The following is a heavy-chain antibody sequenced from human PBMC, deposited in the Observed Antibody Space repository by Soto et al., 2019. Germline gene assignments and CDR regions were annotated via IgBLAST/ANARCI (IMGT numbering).Heavy chain of an antibody. D-gene: IGHD2-2*01. CDR2: IIPIFNTA. CDR3: ERGLVVPAGIRYYYYGMDV. V-gene: IGHV1-69*06. CDR1: GGTFSNYA. Sequence: QVQLVQSGAEVKKPGSSVKVSCKASGGTFSNYAISWVRQAPGQGLEWMGGIIPIFNTANYAQKFQGRVTITADNSTSTAYMELSSLRSEDTAVYYCERGLVVPAGIRYYYYGMDVWGQGTTVTVSS. J-gene: IGHJ6*02.